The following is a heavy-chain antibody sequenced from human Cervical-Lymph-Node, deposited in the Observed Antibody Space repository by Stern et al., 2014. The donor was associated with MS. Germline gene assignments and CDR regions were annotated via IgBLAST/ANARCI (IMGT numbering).Heavy chain of an antibody. CDR1: GFTVSRDY. D-gene: IGHD1-1*01. CDR2: ITNVGST. Sequence: VQLVQSGGGVIQPGGSLRLSCTASGFTVSRDYMTSVRQAPGKGLGWVALITNVGSTFYTASVKGRFTISRDDSKNTVYLHMTSLRAEDTAMYYCARDTSSPERSDWWGQGTLVTVSS. V-gene: IGHV3-53*01. CDR3: ARDTSSPERSDW. J-gene: IGHJ4*02.